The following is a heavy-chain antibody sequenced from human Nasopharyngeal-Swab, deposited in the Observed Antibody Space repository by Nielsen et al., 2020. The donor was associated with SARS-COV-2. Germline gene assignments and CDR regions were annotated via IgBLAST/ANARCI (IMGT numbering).Heavy chain of an antibody. CDR3: ARGLTYYDFWSSPYNWFDP. J-gene: IGHJ5*02. CDR2: INHSGST. Sequence: SETLSLTCAVYGGSFSGYYWSWIRQPPGKGLEWIGEINHSGSTNYNPSLKSRVTISVDTSKNQFSLKLSSVTAADTAVYYCARGLTYYDFWSSPYNWFDPWGQGTLVTVSS. CDR1: GGSFSGYY. V-gene: IGHV4-34*01. D-gene: IGHD3-3*01.